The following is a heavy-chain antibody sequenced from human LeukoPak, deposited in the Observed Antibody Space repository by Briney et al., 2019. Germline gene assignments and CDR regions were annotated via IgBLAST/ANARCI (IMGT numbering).Heavy chain of an antibody. J-gene: IGHJ4*02. CDR3: VPKGTEGY. Sequence: GGSLRLSCSASGFTFSAYAMHWVRQAPGKRLEYVSAINPDGTSTYYADSVRGRFSISRDNSKNTLYLQMSSLRAEGTAVYYCVPKGTEGYWGQGTLVTVSS. CDR2: INPDGTST. V-gene: IGHV3-64D*06. CDR1: GFTFSAYA.